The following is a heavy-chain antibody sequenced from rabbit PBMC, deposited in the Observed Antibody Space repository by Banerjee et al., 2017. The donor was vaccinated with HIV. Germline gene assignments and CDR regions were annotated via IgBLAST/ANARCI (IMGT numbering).Heavy chain of an antibody. CDR1: GIDFSSYG. J-gene: IGHJ4*01. D-gene: IGHD4-1*01. V-gene: IGHV1S36*01. CDR2: ITYGGST. CDR3: ARDLAGVIGWNFDL. Sequence: EESGGGLVKPGGTLTLTCKASGIDFSSYGVSWVRQAPGKGLEWIGYITYGGSTFYASWAKGRFTISKTSSTVDLKMTSLTAADTATYFCARDLAGVIGWNFDLWGPGTLVTVS.